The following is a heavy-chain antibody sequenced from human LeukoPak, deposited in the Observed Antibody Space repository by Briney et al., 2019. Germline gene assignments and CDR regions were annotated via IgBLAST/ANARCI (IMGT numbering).Heavy chain of an antibody. CDR1: GYTFTSYG. V-gene: IGHV1-18*01. CDR3: ARVGLLWFGELSYYFDY. CDR2: ISAYNGNT. Sequence: ASVKVSCKASGYTFTSYGISWVRQAPGQGLEWMGWISAYNGNTNYAQKLQGRVTMTTDTSTSTAYMELRSLRSDDTAVYYCARVGLLWFGELSYYFDYWGQGTLVTVSS. D-gene: IGHD3-10*01. J-gene: IGHJ4*02.